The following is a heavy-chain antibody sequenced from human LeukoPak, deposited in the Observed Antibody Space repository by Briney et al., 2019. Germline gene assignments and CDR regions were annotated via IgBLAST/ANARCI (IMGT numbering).Heavy chain of an antibody. CDR2: ITPNADRT. D-gene: IGHD3-22*01. CDR1: GFTFGSYG. Sequence: GGSLTLSCAASGFTFGSYGMSWVRQAPGKGLEWVSFITPNADRTSYADSVEGRFTISRDNPRNTLYMQMNSLRDEDTALYYCAIMHGYYDGSGYWVQWGQGTLVTVPS. V-gene: IGHV3-23*01. CDR3: AIMHGYYDGSGYWVQ. J-gene: IGHJ1*01.